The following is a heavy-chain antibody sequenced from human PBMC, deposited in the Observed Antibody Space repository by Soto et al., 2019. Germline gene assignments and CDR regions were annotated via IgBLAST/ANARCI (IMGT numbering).Heavy chain of an antibody. D-gene: IGHD1-26*01. CDR1: GFTFSRYG. J-gene: IGHJ4*02. CDR3: AKEGELAYFDY. V-gene: IGHV3-23*01. Sequence: GGSLRLSCAASGFTFSRYGMSWVRQAPGKGLEWVSGISGSGGSTYYGDTVRGRFTISRDNSKNTLYLEMNSLRAEDTAIYYCAKEGELAYFDYWGQGALVTVSS. CDR2: ISGSGGST.